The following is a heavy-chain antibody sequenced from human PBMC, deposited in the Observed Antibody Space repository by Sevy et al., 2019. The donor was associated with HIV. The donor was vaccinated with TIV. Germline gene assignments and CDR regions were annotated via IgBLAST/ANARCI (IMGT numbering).Heavy chain of an antibody. V-gene: IGHV1-18*01. Sequence: ASVKVSCKASGYTFSNYGISWVRQAPGQGLEWMGWISVYRGVTNYAQKVQGRVTMTTDTSTSTAYMELRSLRSDDTAVYYCTRGNYDILTGYFDYWGLGTLVTVSS. D-gene: IGHD3-9*01. CDR1: GYTFSNYG. CDR2: ISVYRGVT. J-gene: IGHJ4*02. CDR3: TRGNYDILTGYFDY.